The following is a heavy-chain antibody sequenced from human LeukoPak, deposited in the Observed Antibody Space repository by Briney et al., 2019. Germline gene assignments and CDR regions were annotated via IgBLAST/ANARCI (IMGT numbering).Heavy chain of an antibody. CDR3: AKMGYCGGDCYRYYFHY. Sequence: PGGSLRLSCAASGFTFSSYEMNWVRQAPGKGLEWVSYINSSGSTIYYADSVKGRFTISRDNTKNSLYLQMNSLRAEDTAVYYCAKMGYCGGDCYRYYFHYWGQGTLVTVSS. CDR2: INSSGSTI. J-gene: IGHJ4*02. D-gene: IGHD2-21*02. CDR1: GFTFSSYE. V-gene: IGHV3-48*03.